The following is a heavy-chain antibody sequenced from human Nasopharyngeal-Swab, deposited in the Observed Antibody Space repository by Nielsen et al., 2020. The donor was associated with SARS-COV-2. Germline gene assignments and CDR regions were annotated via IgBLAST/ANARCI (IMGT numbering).Heavy chain of an antibody. CDR2: IYHSGST. V-gene: IGHV4-30-2*01. J-gene: IGHJ4*02. Sequence: WIRQPPGKGLEWIGYIYHSGSTYYNPSLKSRVTISVDRSKNQFSLKLSSVTAADTAVYYCVREGILWFGEEMWLFFDYWGQGTLVTVSS. D-gene: IGHD3-10*01. CDR3: VREGILWFGEEMWLFFDY.